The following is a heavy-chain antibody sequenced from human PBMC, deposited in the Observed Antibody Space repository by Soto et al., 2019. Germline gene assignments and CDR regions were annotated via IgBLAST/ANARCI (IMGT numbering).Heavy chain of an antibody. Sequence: AGGSLRLSCAASGFTFSSYAMSWVRQAPGKGLEWVSAISGSGGSTYYADSVKGRFTISRDNSKNTLYLQMNSLRAEDTAVYYCEKKVQDSGYDHSGDYWGQGTLVTVYS. CDR1: GFTFSSYA. CDR2: ISGSGGST. CDR3: EKKVQDSGYDHSGDY. D-gene: IGHD5-12*01. J-gene: IGHJ4*02. V-gene: IGHV3-23*01.